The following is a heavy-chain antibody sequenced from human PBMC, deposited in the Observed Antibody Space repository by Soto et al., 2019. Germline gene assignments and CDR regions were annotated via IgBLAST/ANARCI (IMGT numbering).Heavy chain of an antibody. CDR2: INHSGST. Sequence: SETLSLTCTVSGGSISSGGYYWSWIRQPPGKGLEWIGEINHSGSTNYNPSLKSRVTISVDTSKNQFSLKLSSVPAADTAVYYCARDDSSGSPRDYYGMDVWGQGTTVTVSS. V-gene: IGHV4-39*07. CDR1: GGSISSGGYY. CDR3: ARDDSSGSPRDYYGMDV. D-gene: IGHD6-19*01. J-gene: IGHJ6*02.